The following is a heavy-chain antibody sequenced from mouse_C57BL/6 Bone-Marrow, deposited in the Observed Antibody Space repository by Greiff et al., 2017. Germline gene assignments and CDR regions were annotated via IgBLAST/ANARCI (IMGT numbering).Heavy chain of an antibody. CDR3: ARGAC. CDR1: GYTFTSYW. CDR2: IDPSDSYT. V-gene: IGHV1-69*01. Sequence: QVQLKQPGAELVMPGASVKLSCKASGYTFTSYWMHWVKQRPGQGLEWIGEIDPSDSYTNYNQKFKGKSTLTVDKSSSPAYMQLSSLTSEDSAVYYCARGACWGQGTTLTVSS. J-gene: IGHJ2*01.